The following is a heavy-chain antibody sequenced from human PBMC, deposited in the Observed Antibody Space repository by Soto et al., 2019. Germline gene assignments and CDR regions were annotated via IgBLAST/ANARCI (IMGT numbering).Heavy chain of an antibody. CDR2: IMPILGIA. CDR3: ARDEEIAVAGTCHY. CDR1: GGTFSSYT. V-gene: IGHV1-69*08. Sequence: QVQLVQSGAEVKKPGSSVKVSCKASGGTFSSYTISWVRQAPGQGLEWMGRIMPILGIANYAQKFQGRVTITADKSTSTAYMELSSLRSEDTAVYYFARDEEIAVAGTCHYWGQGTLVTVSS. D-gene: IGHD6-19*01. J-gene: IGHJ4*02.